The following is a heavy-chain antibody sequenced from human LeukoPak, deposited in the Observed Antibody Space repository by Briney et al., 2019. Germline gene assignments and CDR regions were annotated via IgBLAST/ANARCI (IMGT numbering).Heavy chain of an antibody. CDR3: AKIEAVAGTRWFDP. CDR2: ISGSGGGS. J-gene: IGHJ5*02. V-gene: IGHV3-23*01. Sequence: GASLRLSCAASGFTFRNYVMSWVRQAPGKGLEGVSGISGSGGGSYYADSVKGRFTISRDNSKNALYLHMNSLSADDTALYYCAKIEAVAGTRWFDPWGQGTLVIVSS. CDR1: GFTFRNYV. D-gene: IGHD6-19*01.